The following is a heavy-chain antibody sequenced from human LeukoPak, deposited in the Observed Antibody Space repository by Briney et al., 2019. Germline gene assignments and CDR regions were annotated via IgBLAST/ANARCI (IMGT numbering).Heavy chain of an antibody. CDR2: ISSSSSYI. V-gene: IGHV3-21*01. CDR3: ARVSAAGAD. J-gene: IGHJ4*02. Sequence: LEWVSSISSSSSYIYYADSVKGRFTISRDNAKNSLYLQMNSLRAEDTAVYYCARVSAAGADWGQGTLVTVSS. D-gene: IGHD6-13*01.